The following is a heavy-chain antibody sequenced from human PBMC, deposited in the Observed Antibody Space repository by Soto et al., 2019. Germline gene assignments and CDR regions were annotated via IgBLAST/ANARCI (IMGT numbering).Heavy chain of an antibody. CDR3: ARDRPVGATNTEYFQH. Sequence: QVQLVQSGAEVKKPGASVKVSCKASGYTFTSYGISWVRQAPGQGLEWMGWISAYNGNTNYAQKLQGRVTMTTDTSTSTGYMELRSLRSDDTAVYYCARDRPVGATNTEYFQHWGQGTLVTVSS. D-gene: IGHD1-26*01. J-gene: IGHJ1*01. CDR2: ISAYNGNT. V-gene: IGHV1-18*01. CDR1: GYTFTSYG.